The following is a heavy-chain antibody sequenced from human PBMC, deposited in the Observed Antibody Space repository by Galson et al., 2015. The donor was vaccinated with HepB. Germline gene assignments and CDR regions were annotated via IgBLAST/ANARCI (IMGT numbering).Heavy chain of an antibody. Sequence: QSGAEVKKPGESLKISCKGSGYSFTSYWIGWVRQMPGKGLEWMGIIYPGDSDTRYSPSFQGQVTISADKSISTAYLQWSSLKASDTAMYYCARTDYDILTGYYYYYMDVWGKGTTVTVSS. CDR1: GYSFTSYW. V-gene: IGHV5-51*03. CDR2: IYPGDSDT. CDR3: ARTDYDILTGYYYYYMDV. J-gene: IGHJ6*03. D-gene: IGHD3-9*01.